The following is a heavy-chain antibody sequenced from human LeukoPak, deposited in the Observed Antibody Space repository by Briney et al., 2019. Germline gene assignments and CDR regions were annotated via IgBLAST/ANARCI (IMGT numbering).Heavy chain of an antibody. CDR3: EKDKEQWYSSGWPDY. D-gene: IGHD6-19*01. J-gene: IGHJ4*02. Sequence: PGRSLTLSRAPSGFTFDDYATHWARQAPGKGLECVSGISWNSGSICYADSVKGRFTISRDNAKNSLYLQMHSLRAEDTALYYCEKDKEQWYSSGWPDYWGQGTLVTVSS. CDR1: GFTFDDYA. V-gene: IGHV3-9*01. CDR2: ISWNSGSI.